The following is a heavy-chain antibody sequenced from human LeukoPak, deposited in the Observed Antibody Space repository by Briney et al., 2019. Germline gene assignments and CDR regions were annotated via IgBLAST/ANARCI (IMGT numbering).Heavy chain of an antibody. D-gene: IGHD6-19*01. CDR3: ARSPSAGLYFDY. Sequence: GGSLRLSCAASGFTFSSYATSWVRQAPGKGLEWVSAISGSGGSTYYADSVKGRFTISRDNSKNTLYLQMNSLRAEDTAVYYCARSPSAGLYFDYWGQGTLVTVSS. CDR1: GFTFSSYA. V-gene: IGHV3-23*01. CDR2: ISGSGGST. J-gene: IGHJ4*02.